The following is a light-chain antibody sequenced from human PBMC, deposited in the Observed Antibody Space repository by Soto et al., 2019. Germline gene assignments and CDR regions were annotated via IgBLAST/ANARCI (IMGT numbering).Light chain of an antibody. CDR2: EDT. J-gene: IGLJ1*01. CDR1: SSDVGSYDL. CDR3: CSYAGNGTFV. Sequence: QSVLTQPASVSGSPGQSITISCTGTSSDVGSYDLVSWYQQPPGKAPKLMIYEDTKRPSGISTRFSGSKSDNAASLTISGLQAEDEADYYCCSYAGNGTFVFGTGTKLTVL. V-gene: IGLV2-23*01.